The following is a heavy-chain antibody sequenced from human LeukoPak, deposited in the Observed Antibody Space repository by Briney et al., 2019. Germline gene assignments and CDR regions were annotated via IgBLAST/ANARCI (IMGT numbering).Heavy chain of an antibody. Sequence: SETLSLTCTVSGGSISSTSSYWGWIRQPPGQGLEWIGTIYYSGSTYYNPSLKSRVTMSADTSKNHFSLRLGSVTAADTAVYYCARHTVGATDCWGQGTLVTVSS. V-gene: IGHV4-39*01. CDR3: ARHTVGATDC. D-gene: IGHD1-26*01. CDR1: GGSISSTSSY. J-gene: IGHJ4*02. CDR2: IYYSGST.